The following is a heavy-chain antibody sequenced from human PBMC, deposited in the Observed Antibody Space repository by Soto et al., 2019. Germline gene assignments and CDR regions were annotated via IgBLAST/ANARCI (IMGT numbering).Heavy chain of an antibody. CDR2: IIPIFGTA. V-gene: IGHV1-69*13. J-gene: IGHJ5*02. D-gene: IGHD3-22*01. CDR3: ARDPNYYDSSGYYWFDP. Sequence: GASVKVSCKDSGGTFSSYAISWVRQAPGQGLEWMGGIIPIFGTANYAQKFQGRVTITADESTSTAYMELSSLRSEDTAVYYCARDPNYYDSSGYYWFDPWGQGTLVTVSS. CDR1: GGTFSSYA.